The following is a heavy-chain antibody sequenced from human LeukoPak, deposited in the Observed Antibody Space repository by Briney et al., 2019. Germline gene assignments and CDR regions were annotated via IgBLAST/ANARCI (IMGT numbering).Heavy chain of an antibody. J-gene: IGHJ4*02. CDR3: ARRDGVVTAIPLIFFDY. CDR1: ADSISSSSPY. D-gene: IGHD2-21*02. V-gene: IGHV4-39*01. Sequence: PSETLSLTCTVSADSISSSSPYWGWIRQPPGKGLEWIGSLYYSLYYSGSTYYNPSLKSRVTISVDTPKNQFSLKLTSVTAADTAVYYCARRDGVVTAIPLIFFDYWGQGTLVTVSS. CDR2: LYYSLYYSGST.